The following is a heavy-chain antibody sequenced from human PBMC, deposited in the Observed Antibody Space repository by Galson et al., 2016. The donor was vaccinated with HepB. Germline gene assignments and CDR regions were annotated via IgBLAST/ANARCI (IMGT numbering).Heavy chain of an antibody. CDR1: GFTFSSYW. J-gene: IGHJ5*01. D-gene: IGHD6-19*01. V-gene: IGHV3-74*01. CDR2: ISGDGNTT. CDR3: TRDLATVADAWFDP. Sequence: LRLSCAASGFTFSSYWMHWVRQAPGKGLMWVSRISGDGNTTTYADSVKGRFTISRDNAKNTLYLQMNSLRAEDTAMYFCTRDLATVADAWFDPWGQGTTVTVS.